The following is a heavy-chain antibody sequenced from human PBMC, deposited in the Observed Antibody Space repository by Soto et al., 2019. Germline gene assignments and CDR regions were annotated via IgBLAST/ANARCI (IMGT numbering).Heavy chain of an antibody. CDR2: IRISSSTK. CDR1: GFTFSSYI. Sequence: GGSLRLSCAASGFTFSSYIMNWVRQAPGKGLEWVSYIRISSSTKYYADSVKGRFTISRDNAKNSLYLQMNSLRAEDTAVYYCARDQLYYNDISGRPLNAFDVWGQGTMVTVSS. CDR3: ARDQLYYNDISGRPLNAFDV. V-gene: IGHV3-48*01. J-gene: IGHJ3*01. D-gene: IGHD3-22*01.